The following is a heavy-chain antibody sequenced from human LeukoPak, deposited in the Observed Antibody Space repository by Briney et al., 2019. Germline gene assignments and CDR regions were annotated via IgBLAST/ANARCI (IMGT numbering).Heavy chain of an antibody. CDR3: ARDRGSRRGWFDP. D-gene: IGHD3-10*01. CDR1: GYTFDRYG. V-gene: IGHV1-18*04. Sequence: ASVKVSCKGSGYTFDRYGVTWVRQAPGQGLEWMGWISTYNGNTIYAQKFQGRITMTTDTSTNTAYMDLRSLRSDDTAVYYCARDRGSRRGWFDPWGQGTLVTVSS. CDR2: ISTYNGNT. J-gene: IGHJ5*02.